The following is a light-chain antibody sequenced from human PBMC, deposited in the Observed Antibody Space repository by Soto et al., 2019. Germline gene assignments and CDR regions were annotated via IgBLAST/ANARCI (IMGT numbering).Light chain of an antibody. CDR2: HAS. CDR1: QSVSIN. J-gene: IGKJ1*01. Sequence: EVEMTQSPATLSVSPGDRATLSCKASQSVSINLAWYQQKPGQAPRLLIWHASIRATGIPARFTGSESGTEFTLTISSLQSEDFAVYYCQQYNNWPKTFGQGTKVEVK. CDR3: QQYNNWPKT. V-gene: IGKV3-15*01.